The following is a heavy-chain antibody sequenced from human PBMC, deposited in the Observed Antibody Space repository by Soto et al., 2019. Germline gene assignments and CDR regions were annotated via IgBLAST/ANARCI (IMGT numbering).Heavy chain of an antibody. CDR3: AKYQVCSSTSCFGIAVAGNFDY. V-gene: IGHV3-23*01. D-gene: IGHD2-2*01. Sequence: GGSLRLSCAASGSTFSSYAMSWVRQAPGKGLEWVSAISGSGGSTYYADSVKGRFTISRDNSKNTLYLQMNSLRAEDTAVYYCAKYQVCSSTSCFGIAVAGNFDYWGQGTLVTVSS. CDR1: GSTFSSYA. J-gene: IGHJ4*02. CDR2: ISGSGGST.